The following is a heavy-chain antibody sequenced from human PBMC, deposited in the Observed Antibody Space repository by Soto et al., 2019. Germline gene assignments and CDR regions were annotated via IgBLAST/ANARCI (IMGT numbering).Heavy chain of an antibody. CDR2: IYHSGST. V-gene: IGHV4-4*02. D-gene: IGHD4-17*01. J-gene: IGHJ3*02. CDR1: GGSISSSNW. CDR3: ARGYGDYGGRYAFDI. Sequence: QVQLQESGPGLVKPSGTLSLTCAVSGGSISSSNWWSWVRQPPGKGLERIGEIYHSGSTNYNPSLKSRVIISVDKSKNQFSLKLSSVTAADTAVYYCARGYGDYGGRYAFDIWGQGTMVTVSS.